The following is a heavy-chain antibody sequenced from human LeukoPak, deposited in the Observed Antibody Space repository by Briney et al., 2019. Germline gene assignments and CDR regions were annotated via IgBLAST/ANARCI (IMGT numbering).Heavy chain of an antibody. CDR2: TYHSGST. Sequence: SETLSLTCAVSGYSINSGYYWGWIRQPPGKGLEWIGNTYHSGSTYYNPSLKSRVTISVDTSKNLFSLKLSSVTAADTAVYYCARYFYDGSGYYWGNFDYWGQGTLVTVSS. V-gene: IGHV4-38-2*01. CDR1: GYSINSGYY. CDR3: ARYFYDGSGYYWGNFDY. D-gene: IGHD3-22*01. J-gene: IGHJ4*02.